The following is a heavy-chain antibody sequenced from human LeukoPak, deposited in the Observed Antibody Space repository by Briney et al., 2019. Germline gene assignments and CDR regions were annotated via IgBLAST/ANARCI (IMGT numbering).Heavy chain of an antibody. D-gene: IGHD1-26*01. CDR2: INHSGST. J-gene: IGHJ4*02. CDR1: GGSFSGYY. CDR3: AREGSGSSD. Sequence: SETLSLTCAVYGGSFSGYYWSWIRQPPGKGLEWIGAINHSGSTNHNPSLKSRVTISVDTSKNQFSLKLSSVTAADTAVYYCAREGSGSSDWGQGTLVTVSS. V-gene: IGHV4-34*01.